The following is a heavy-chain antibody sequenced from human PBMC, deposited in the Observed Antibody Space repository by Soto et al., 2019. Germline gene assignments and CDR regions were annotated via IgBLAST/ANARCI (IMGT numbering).Heavy chain of an antibody. CDR1: GYTFTSYG. J-gene: IGHJ6*02. D-gene: IGHD2-2*01. CDR3: ARDSPFIVVDTTARGSRYYYYYGMDV. CDR2: ISAYNGNT. Sequence: GASVKVSCKASGYTFTSYGISWVRQAPGQGLEWMGWISAYNGNTNYAQKLQGRVTMTTDTSTSTAYMELRSLRSDDTAVYYCARDSPFIVVDTTARGSRYYYYYGMDVWGQGTTVTVS. V-gene: IGHV1-18*01.